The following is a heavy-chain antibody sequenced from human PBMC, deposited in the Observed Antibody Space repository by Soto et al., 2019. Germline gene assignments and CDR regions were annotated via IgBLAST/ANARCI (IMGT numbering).Heavy chain of an antibody. CDR3: ARVKAQILSSGWYGGDDI. CDR1: GFTFSSYA. CDR2: IGESGTPT. D-gene: IGHD6-19*01. Sequence: GGSLRLSCAASGFTFSSYAMKWVRQAPGKGLEWVSLIGESGTPTYYADSVKGRFTISRDNSKNTLFLQMNSLRAEDTAVYYCARVKAQILSSGWYGGDDIWGQGTMVTVSS. J-gene: IGHJ3*02. V-gene: IGHV3-23*01.